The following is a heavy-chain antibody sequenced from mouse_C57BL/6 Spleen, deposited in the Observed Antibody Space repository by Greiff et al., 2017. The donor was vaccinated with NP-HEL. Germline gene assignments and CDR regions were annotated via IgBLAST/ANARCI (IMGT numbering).Heavy chain of an antibody. J-gene: IGHJ4*01. V-gene: IGHV1-42*01. D-gene: IGHD1-1*01. CDR2: INPSTGGT. CDR3: ARGGLAITTVDYDAMDY. CDR1: GYSFTGYY. Sequence: EVQLQQSGPELVKPGASVQISCKASGYSFTGYYMNWVKQSPEKSLEWIGEINPSTGGTTYNQKFKAKATLTVDKSSSTAYMQLKSRTAEDAAVYDGARGGLAITTVDYDAMDYWGQGTSVTVAS.